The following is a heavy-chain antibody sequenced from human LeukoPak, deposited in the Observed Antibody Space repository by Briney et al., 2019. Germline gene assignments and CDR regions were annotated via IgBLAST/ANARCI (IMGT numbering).Heavy chain of an antibody. CDR1: GFTFSSYS. CDR3: ARDLERITLVRGVIPNWFDP. J-gene: IGHJ5*02. CDR2: ISSSSTYI. D-gene: IGHD3-10*01. V-gene: IGHV3-21*01. Sequence: GGSLRLSCAASGFTFSSYSMNWVRQAPGKGLEWVSSISSSSTYIYYTDSVKGRLTISRDNARNSLYLQMNSLRAEDTAVYYCARDLERITLVRGVIPNWFDPWGQGTLVTVSS.